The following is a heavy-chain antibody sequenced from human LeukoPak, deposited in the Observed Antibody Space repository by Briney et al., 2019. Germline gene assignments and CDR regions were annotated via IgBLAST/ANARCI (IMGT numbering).Heavy chain of an antibody. D-gene: IGHD6-13*01. CDR3: AAPTIDSSNWYYY. CDR1: GGTFSSYA. CDR2: IIPIFGTA. V-gene: IGHV1-69*05. Sequence: ASVKVSCKASGGTFSSYAISWVRQAPGQGLEWMGRIIPIFGTANYAQKFQGRVTITTDESTSTAYMELSSLRSEDTAVYYCAAPTIDSSNWYYYWGQGTLVTVSS. J-gene: IGHJ4*02.